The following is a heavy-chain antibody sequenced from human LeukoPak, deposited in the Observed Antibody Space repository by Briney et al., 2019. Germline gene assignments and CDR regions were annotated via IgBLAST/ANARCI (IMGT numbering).Heavy chain of an antibody. V-gene: IGHV3-74*01. Sequence: GGSLRLSCAASGFTFSSYWMHWVRQAPGKGLVWVSRINSDGSSTSYADSVKGRFTISRDNAKNTLYLQMNSLRAEDTAVYYCARDLVLSDYDYVWGSYRGGFDYWGQGTLVTVSS. J-gene: IGHJ4*02. CDR3: ARDLVLSDYDYVWGSYRGGFDY. CDR2: INSDGSST. CDR1: GFTFSSYW. D-gene: IGHD3-16*02.